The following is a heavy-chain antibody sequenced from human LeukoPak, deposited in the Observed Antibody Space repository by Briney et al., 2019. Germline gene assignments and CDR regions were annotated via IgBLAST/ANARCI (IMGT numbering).Heavy chain of an antibody. CDR3: ARVIATVTTSRTYGMDV. V-gene: IGHV4-34*01. J-gene: IGHJ6*02. D-gene: IGHD4-17*01. Sequence: KPSETLSLTCAVYGGSFSGYYWSWIRQPPGKGLEWIGEINHSGSTNYNPSLKSRVTISVDTSKNQFSLKLSSVTAADTAVYFCARVIATVTTSRTYGMDVWGQGTTVTVSS. CDR1: GGSFSGYY. CDR2: INHSGST.